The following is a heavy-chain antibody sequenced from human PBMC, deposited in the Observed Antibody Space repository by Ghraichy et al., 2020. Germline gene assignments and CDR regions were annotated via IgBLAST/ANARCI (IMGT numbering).Heavy chain of an antibody. J-gene: IGHJ2*01. CDR1: GFTFSSYA. V-gene: IGHV3-30-3*01. D-gene: IGHD1-26*01. CDR2: ISYDGSNK. Sequence: LSLTCAASGFTFSSYAMHWVRQAPGKGLEWVAVISYDGSNKYYADSVKGRFTISRDNSKNTLYLQMNSLRAEDTAVYYCARAPRGGELLLGYFDLWGRGTLVTVSS. CDR3: ARAPRGGELLLGYFDL.